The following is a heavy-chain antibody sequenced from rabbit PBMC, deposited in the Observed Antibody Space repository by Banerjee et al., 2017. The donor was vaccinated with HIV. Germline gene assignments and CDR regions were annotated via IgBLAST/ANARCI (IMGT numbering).Heavy chain of an antibody. Sequence: QEQLEESGGDLVKPEGSLTLSCTASGFTLSNYWMCWVRQAPGKGPEWIACIHTDDGRTYYASWAKGRFTISKTSSTTVTLQLSSLTVADTATYLCARAFYSDGSYFGLWGPGTLVTVS. CDR2: IHTDDGRT. CDR3: ARAFYSDGSYFGL. CDR1: GFTLSNYW. J-gene: IGHJ4*01. V-gene: IGHV1S45*01. D-gene: IGHD8-1*01.